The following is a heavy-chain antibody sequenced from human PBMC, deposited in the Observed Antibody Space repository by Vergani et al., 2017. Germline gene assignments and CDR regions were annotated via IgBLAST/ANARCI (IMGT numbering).Heavy chain of an antibody. Sequence: EVQLLESGGGLVQPGGSLRLSCAASGFTFSSYAMSWVRQAPGKGLEWVSAISGGGGSTYYADSVKGRFTISTDNSKNTLYLQMNSLRAEDTAVYYCAKLYGMLWFGECDYWGQGTLVTVSS. CDR2: ISGGGGST. D-gene: IGHD3-10*01. V-gene: IGHV3-23*01. J-gene: IGHJ4*02. CDR3: AKLYGMLWFGECDY. CDR1: GFTFSSYA.